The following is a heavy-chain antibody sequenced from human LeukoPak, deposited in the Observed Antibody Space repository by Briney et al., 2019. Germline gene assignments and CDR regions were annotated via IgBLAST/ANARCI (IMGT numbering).Heavy chain of an antibody. CDR1: GGSISSGDYY. D-gene: IGHD4-17*01. CDR2: IYYSGST. CDR3: ARVGPVTTLDY. J-gene: IGHJ4*02. Sequence: SETLSLTCTVSGGSISSGDYYWSWIRQPPGKGLEWIGYIYYSGSTYYNPSLKSRVTISVDTSKNQFSLKLSSVTAADTAVYYCARVGPVTTLDYWGQGTLVTVSS. V-gene: IGHV4-30-4*01.